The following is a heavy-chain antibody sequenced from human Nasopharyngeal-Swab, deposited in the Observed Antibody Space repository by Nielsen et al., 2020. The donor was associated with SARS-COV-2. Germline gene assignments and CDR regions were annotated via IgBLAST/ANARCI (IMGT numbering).Heavy chain of an antibody. D-gene: IGHD3-3*01. CDR3: ASPVFGVVSDAFDI. CDR2: VYSGGST. V-gene: IGHV3-53*01. Sequence: GGSLRLSCAASGLFVSGNYMNWVRQAPGMGLEWVSVVYSGGSTFYADSVKGRFTISRDNSKNTLYLQMNNLRPEDTAMYYCASPVFGVVSDAFDIWGQGTMVTVSS. J-gene: IGHJ3*02. CDR1: GLFVSGNY.